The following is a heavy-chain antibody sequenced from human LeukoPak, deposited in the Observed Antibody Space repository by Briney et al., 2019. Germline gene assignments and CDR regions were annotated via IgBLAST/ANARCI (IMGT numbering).Heavy chain of an antibody. D-gene: IGHD6-19*01. Sequence: PSETLSLTCTVSGGSISSYYWSWIRQPPGKGLEWIGYIYYSGSTNYNPSLKSRVTISVDTSKNQFSLKLSSVTAADTAVYYCARLYSSGWYGTNWFDPWGQGTLATVSS. CDR3: ARLYSSGWYGTNWFDP. CDR2: IYYSGST. V-gene: IGHV4-59*01. CDR1: GGSISSYY. J-gene: IGHJ5*02.